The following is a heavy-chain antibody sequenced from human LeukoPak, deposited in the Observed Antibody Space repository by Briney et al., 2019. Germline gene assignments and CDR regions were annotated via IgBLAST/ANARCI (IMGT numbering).Heavy chain of an antibody. J-gene: IGHJ6*02. Sequence: GGSLRLSCTASGFAVSSNYVNWVRQAPGKGLEWVSVIHTGGNTYYADSVKGRFTISRDNSKNTVYLQMNSLRAEDTALYYCARERDGYCGGDCYYYYGMDVWGQGTTVTVSS. CDR3: ARERDGYCGGDCYYYYGMDV. D-gene: IGHD2-21*02. V-gene: IGHV3-66*01. CDR1: GFAVSSNY. CDR2: IHTGGNT.